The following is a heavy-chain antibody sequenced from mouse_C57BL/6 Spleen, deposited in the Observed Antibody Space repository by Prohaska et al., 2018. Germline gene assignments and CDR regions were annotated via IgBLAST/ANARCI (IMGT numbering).Heavy chain of an antibody. J-gene: IGHJ4*01. CDR1: GYTFTSYW. CDR3: ARRRITTVVATDDMDY. D-gene: IGHD1-1*01. CDR2: IHPNSGST. V-gene: IGHV1-64*01. Sequence: QVQLQQPGAELVKPGASVKLSCKASGYTFTSYWMHWVKQRPGQGLEWIGMIHPNSGSTNYNEKFKSKATLTVYKSASTAYMQLSSLTSEDSAVYYCARRRITTVVATDDMDYWGQGTSVTVSS.